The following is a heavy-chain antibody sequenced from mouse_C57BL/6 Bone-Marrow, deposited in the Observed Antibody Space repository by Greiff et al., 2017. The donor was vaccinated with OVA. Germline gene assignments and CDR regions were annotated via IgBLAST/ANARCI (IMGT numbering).Heavy chain of an antibody. Sequence: EVQGVESGGGLVKPGGSLKLSCAASGFPFSSYTMSWVRQTPEKRLEWVATISGGGGNTYYPDSVKGRFTISRANAKNTLYLQLSSLRSEDTAVYYCARRGYYGSSWYFDVWGTGTTVTVSS. CDR2: ISGGGGNT. CDR1: GFPFSSYT. V-gene: IGHV5-9*04. J-gene: IGHJ1*03. D-gene: IGHD1-1*01. CDR3: ARRGYYGSSWYFDV.